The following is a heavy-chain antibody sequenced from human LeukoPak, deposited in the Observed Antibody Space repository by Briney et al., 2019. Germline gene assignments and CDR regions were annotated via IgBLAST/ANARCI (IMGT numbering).Heavy chain of an antibody. Sequence: GGSLRLSCAASGFTFSSYAMHWVRQAPGKGLEWVAVISYDGSNKYYADSVKGRFTISRDNSKNMLYLQMNSLRAEDTAVYYCARGGYCSGGSCYWGLSDYGGNGGAFDIWGQGTMVTVSS. CDR2: ISYDGSNK. D-gene: IGHD2-15*01. CDR3: ARGGYCSGGSCYWGLSDYGGNGGAFDI. V-gene: IGHV3-30*04. J-gene: IGHJ3*02. CDR1: GFTFSSYA.